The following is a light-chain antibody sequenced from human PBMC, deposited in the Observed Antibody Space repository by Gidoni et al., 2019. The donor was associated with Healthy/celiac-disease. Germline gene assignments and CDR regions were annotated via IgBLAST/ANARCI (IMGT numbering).Light chain of an antibody. Sequence: EIVLTQSPGTLSLSPGERATLSCRASQSVSSSYLAWYQQKPGQAPRRLIYGASSRATGIPDRFSGSGSGTDFTLTISRLEPEDFAVYYCQQYGSSPRGITFGPGTKVDIK. CDR3: QQYGSSPRGIT. CDR2: GAS. V-gene: IGKV3-20*01. J-gene: IGKJ3*01. CDR1: QSVSSSY.